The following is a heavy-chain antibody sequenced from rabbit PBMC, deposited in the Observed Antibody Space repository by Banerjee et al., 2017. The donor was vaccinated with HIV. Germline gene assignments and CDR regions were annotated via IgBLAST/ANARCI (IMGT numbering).Heavy chain of an antibody. CDR2: IDLGFGST. D-gene: IGHD6-1*01. CDR1: GLDFSSSYW. Sequence: QEQLEESGGDLVKPEGSLKLCCKASGLDFSSSYWICWVRQAPGKGLEWIGYIDLGFGSTYYASWVNGRFTISSHNAQNTMYLQLNSLTAADTATYFCVRVAYTYGYAGYAYAIFNLWGPGTLVTVS. V-gene: IGHV1S45*01. J-gene: IGHJ4*01. CDR3: VRVAYTYGYAGYAYAIFNL.